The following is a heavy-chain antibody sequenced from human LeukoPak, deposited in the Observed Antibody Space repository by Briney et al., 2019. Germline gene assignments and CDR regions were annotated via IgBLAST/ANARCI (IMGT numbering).Heavy chain of an antibody. Sequence: GGSLRLSCAASGFTVSSNYMSWVRQAPGKGLEWVSVIYSGGSTYYADSVKGRFTISRDNSKNTLYLQMNSLRAEDTAVYYCAKDLPHTAYYDFWSPPPPYYGMDVWGQGTTVTVSS. CDR2: IYSGGST. V-gene: IGHV3-53*01. CDR1: GFTVSSNY. CDR3: AKDLPHTAYYDFWSPPPPYYGMDV. J-gene: IGHJ6*02. D-gene: IGHD3-3*01.